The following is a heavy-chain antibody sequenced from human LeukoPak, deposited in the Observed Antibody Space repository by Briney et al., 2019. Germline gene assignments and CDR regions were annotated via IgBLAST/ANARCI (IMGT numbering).Heavy chain of an antibody. CDR2: INPNSGGT. J-gene: IGHJ4*02. CDR1: GSTFTAYY. CDR3: ARDRVVAPAAFDY. D-gene: IGHD2-2*01. Sequence: ASVTVSCSASGSTFTAYYMHWVRQAPGQGLGWMGWINPNSGGTNYARKFQGRVTMTRDTSISTAYMELSRLRSDDTAVYYCARDRVVAPAAFDYWGQGTLVTVSS. V-gene: IGHV1-2*02.